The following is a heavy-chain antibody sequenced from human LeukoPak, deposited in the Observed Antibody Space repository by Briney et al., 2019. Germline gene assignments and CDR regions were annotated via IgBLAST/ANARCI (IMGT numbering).Heavy chain of an antibody. V-gene: IGHV3-48*02. CDR1: GVTFRGYS. J-gene: IGHJ6*02. CDR2: ITSSSSAI. D-gene: IGHD2-2*01. Sequence: PGGSLRLSRAASGVTFRGYSMNWVRQAPGKGLEWVSYITSSSSAIYYADSVKGRFTISRDNARSSLYLQMNSLRDEDTAIYYCARSESSTSGRYYGMDVWGQGTTVTVSS. CDR3: ARSESSTSGRYYGMDV.